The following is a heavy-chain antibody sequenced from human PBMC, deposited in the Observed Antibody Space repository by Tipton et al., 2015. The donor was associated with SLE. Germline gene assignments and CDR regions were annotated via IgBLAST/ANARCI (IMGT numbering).Heavy chain of an antibody. D-gene: IGHD4-11*01. CDR3: AREDYSNYVHDY. Sequence: TLSLTCTVSDGSISGYYWSWIRQPAGKGLEWIGRVYSSGSTNYNPSLKSRVTMSVDTSKNQFSLNLSSVTAADTAVYYCAREDYSNYVHDYWGQGTLVTVSS. V-gene: IGHV4-4*07. J-gene: IGHJ4*02. CDR2: VYSSGST. CDR1: DGSISGYY.